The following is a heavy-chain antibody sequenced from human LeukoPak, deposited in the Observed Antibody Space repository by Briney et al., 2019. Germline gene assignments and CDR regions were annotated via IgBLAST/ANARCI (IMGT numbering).Heavy chain of an antibody. CDR2: IRSKAYGGTT. J-gene: IGHJ4*02. Sequence: GGSLRPSCTASGFTFGDYAMSWVRQAPGKGLEWVGFIRSKAYGGTTEYAASVKGRFTISRDDSKSIAYLQMNSLKTEDTAVYYCTRDPGSSGYYLPPDAFDYWGQGTLVTVSS. D-gene: IGHD3-22*01. V-gene: IGHV3-49*04. CDR1: GFTFGDYA. CDR3: TRDPGSSGYYLPPDAFDY.